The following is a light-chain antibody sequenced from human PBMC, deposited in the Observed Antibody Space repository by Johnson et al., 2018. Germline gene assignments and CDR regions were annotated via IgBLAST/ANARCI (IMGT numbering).Light chain of an antibody. Sequence: QSVLTQPPSVSAAPGQNVTISCSGSSSNIGNNYVSWYQQLPGTAPKLLIYENNKRPSGIPDRFSGSKSDTSATLAITGHQTGDEADYYCGTCESSRVAGNVFGKGTKVPVL. CDR2: ENN. J-gene: IGLJ1*01. CDR3: GTCESSRVAGNV. CDR1: SSNIGNNY. V-gene: IGLV1-51*02.